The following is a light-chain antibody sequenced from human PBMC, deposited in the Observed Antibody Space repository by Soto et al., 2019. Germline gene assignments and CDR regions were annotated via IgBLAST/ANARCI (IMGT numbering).Light chain of an antibody. V-gene: IGLV2-14*01. CDR1: SSDVGGYNY. CDR2: DVS. J-gene: IGLJ2*01. Sequence: QAASVSGSPGQSITISCTGTSSDVGGYNYVSWYQQHPGKAPKLMIYDVSNRPSGVSNRFSGSKSGNTASLTISGLQAEDEADYYCSSYTSSSTLGLFGGGTKVTVL. CDR3: SSYTSSSTLGL.